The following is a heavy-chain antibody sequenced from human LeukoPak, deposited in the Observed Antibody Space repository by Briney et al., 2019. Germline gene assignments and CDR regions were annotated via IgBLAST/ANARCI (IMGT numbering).Heavy chain of an antibody. CDR2: ISGSAYST. J-gene: IGHJ3*02. D-gene: IGHD3-22*01. CDR1: GFTSSSYA. Sequence: GGSLRLSCAASGFTSSSYAMTWVRQAPGKGLEWISAISGSAYSTSYADSVKGRFTISRDNSKNTFYLQMNSLRAEDTAIYYCARNTSGFKLGDAFDIWGQGTMVTVSS. CDR3: ARNTSGFKLGDAFDI. V-gene: IGHV3-23*01.